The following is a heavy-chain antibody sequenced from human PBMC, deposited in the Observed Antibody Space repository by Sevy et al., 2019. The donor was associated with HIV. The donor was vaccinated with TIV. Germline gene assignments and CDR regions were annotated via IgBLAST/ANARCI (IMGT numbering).Heavy chain of an antibody. CDR2: IIPIFGTA. D-gene: IGHD3-22*01. J-gene: IGHJ4*02. CDR1: GGTFSSYA. V-gene: IGHV1-69*13. Sequence: ASVKVSCKASGGTFSSYAISWVRQAPGQGLEWMGGIIPIFGTANYALKYQGRVTITADESTSTAYMELSSLRSEDTAVYYCARDLNYYDSSGYHTFDYWGQGTLVTVSS. CDR3: ARDLNYYDSSGYHTFDY.